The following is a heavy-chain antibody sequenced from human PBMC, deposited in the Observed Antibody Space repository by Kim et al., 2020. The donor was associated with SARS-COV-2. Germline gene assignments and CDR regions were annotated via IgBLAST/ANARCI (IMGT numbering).Heavy chain of an antibody. CDR3: AREGGAVADY. CDR1: GFTFSSYS. V-gene: IGHV3-21*04. CDR2: ISSSSSYI. J-gene: IGHJ4*02. D-gene: IGHD6-19*01. Sequence: GGSLRLSCAASGFTFSSYSMNWVRQAPGKGLEWGSSISSSSSYIYYADSVKGRFTISRDNAKNSLYLQMNSLRAEDTAVYYCAREGGAVADYWGQGTLVTVSS.